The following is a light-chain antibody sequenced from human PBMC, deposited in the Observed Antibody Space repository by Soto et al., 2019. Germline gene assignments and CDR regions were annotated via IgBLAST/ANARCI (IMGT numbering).Light chain of an antibody. CDR3: QQRYNWPPLT. CDR1: QSVDRF. Sequence: EIVLTQSPATLSLSPGERATLSCRASQSVDRFLAWYQQEPGQAPRLLIYDTSNRATGIPARFSGSGSGTDFTLTISSLEPEDFAIYYCQQRYNWPPLTFGGGTKVELK. J-gene: IGKJ4*01. V-gene: IGKV3-11*01. CDR2: DTS.